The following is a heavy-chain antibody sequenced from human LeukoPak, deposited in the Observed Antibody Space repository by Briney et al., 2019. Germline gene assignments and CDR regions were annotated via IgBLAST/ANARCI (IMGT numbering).Heavy chain of an antibody. D-gene: IGHD3-22*01. Sequence: PSQTMSLTCTVSGGSISSGSYYWSWIRQPAGKGLEWIGRIYTSGSTNYNPSLKSRVTISVDTSKKQFSLKLRSVTAADTAVYYCARANYDSSGGDFDYWGQGTLVTVSS. CDR1: GGSISSGSYY. CDR3: ARANYDSSGGDFDY. J-gene: IGHJ4*02. CDR2: IYTSGST. V-gene: IGHV4-61*02.